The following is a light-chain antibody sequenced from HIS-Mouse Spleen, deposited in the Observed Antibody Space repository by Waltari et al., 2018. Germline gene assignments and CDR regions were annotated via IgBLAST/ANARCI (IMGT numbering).Light chain of an antibody. Sequence: QSVLTQPPSASGATWQRVTISCSGSSSNIGSNTVNSYQQLPGTAPKLLIYSNKQRPSGVPDRFSGSKSGTSASLAISGLQSEDEADYYCAAWDDSLNGPVFGGGTKLTVL. CDR3: AAWDDSLNGPV. J-gene: IGLJ3*02. CDR2: SNK. CDR1: SSNIGSNT. V-gene: IGLV1-44*01.